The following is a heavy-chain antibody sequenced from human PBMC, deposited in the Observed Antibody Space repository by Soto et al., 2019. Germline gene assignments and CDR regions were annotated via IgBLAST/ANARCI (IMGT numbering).Heavy chain of an antibody. D-gene: IGHD4-4*01. CDR1: GFTVSSNY. CDR3: ARVSLYSNELWNYYYYMDV. V-gene: IGHV3-66*01. Sequence: EVQLVESGGGLVQPGGSLRLSCAASGFTVSSNYMSWVRQAPGKGLEWVSVIYSGGSTYYADSVKGRFTISRDNSKNTLYLQMNSLRAEDTAVYYCARVSLYSNELWNYYYYMDVWGKGTTVTVSS. CDR2: IYSGGST. J-gene: IGHJ6*03.